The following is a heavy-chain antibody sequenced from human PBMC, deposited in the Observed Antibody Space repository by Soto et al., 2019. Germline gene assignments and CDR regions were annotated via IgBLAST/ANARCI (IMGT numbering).Heavy chain of an antibody. J-gene: IGHJ4*02. CDR2: ISGSGGST. V-gene: IGHV3-23*01. CDR1: GFTFSSYA. D-gene: IGHD1-7*01. CDR3: AKDRTGTTGPLEYYY. Sequence: GGSLRLSCAASGFTFSSYAMSWVRQAPGKGLEWVSAISGSGGSTYYADSVKGRFTISRDNSKNTLYLQMNSLRAEDTAVYYCAKDRTGTTGPLEYYYWGQGTLVTVSS.